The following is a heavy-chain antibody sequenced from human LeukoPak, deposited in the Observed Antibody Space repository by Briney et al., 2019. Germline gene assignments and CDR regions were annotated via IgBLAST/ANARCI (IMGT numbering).Heavy chain of an antibody. Sequence: RSLRLSCAASGFTFSSYGMHWVRQAPGKGLEWVAVISYDGGNKYYADSVKGRFTISRDNSKNTLYLQMNSLRAEDTAVYYCARDPGHYYDSRGFYHGMDVWGQGTTVTVSS. CDR2: ISYDGGNK. CDR3: ARDPGHYYDSRGFYHGMDV. J-gene: IGHJ6*02. D-gene: IGHD3-22*01. CDR1: GFTFSSYG. V-gene: IGHV3-30*03.